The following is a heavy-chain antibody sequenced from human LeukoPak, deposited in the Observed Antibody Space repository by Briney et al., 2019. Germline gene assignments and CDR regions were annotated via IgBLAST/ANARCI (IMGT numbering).Heavy chain of an antibody. Sequence: GGSLRLSCIASGFTSSSYAMSWVRRAQNKGLKWDSCISGRGGSTYYADCVKGRFTSSRDNSKNTLYLQMNSLRAEDTAVYYCAKDPYNIAVANTNGWFDPWGQGTLVTVSS. CDR3: AKDPYNIAVANTNGWFDP. V-gene: IGHV3-23*01. CDR2: ISGRGGST. J-gene: IGHJ5*02. CDR1: GFTSSSYA. D-gene: IGHD6-19*01.